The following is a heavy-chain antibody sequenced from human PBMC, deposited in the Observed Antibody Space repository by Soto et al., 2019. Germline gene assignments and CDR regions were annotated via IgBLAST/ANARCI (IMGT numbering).Heavy chain of an antibody. CDR3: AKGSAELGWYFDL. D-gene: IGHD1-7*01. CDR1: GFTFSSYG. CDR2: ISYDGSNK. Sequence: GSLRLSCAASGFTFSSYGMHWVRQAPGKGLEWVAVISYDGSNKYYADSVKGRFTISRDNSKNTLYLQMNSLRAEDTAVYYCAKGSAELGWYFDLWGRGTLVTVSS. J-gene: IGHJ2*01. V-gene: IGHV3-30*18.